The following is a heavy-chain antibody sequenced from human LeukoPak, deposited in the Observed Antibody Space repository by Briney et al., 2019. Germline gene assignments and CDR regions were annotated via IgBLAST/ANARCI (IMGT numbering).Heavy chain of an antibody. J-gene: IGHJ3*02. D-gene: IGHD4-23*01. CDR3: ARPAVVTDAFDI. CDR2: IYCSGST. V-gene: IGHV4-39*01. Sequence: SETLSLTCTVSGGSISSSSYYWGWIRQPPGKGLEWIGSIYCSGSTYYNPSLKSRVTISVDTSKNQFSLKLSSVTAADTAVYYCARPAVVTDAFDIWGQGTMVTVSS. CDR1: GGSISSSSYY.